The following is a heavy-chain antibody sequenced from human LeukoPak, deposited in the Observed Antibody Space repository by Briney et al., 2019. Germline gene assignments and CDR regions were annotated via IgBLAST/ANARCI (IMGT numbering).Heavy chain of an antibody. V-gene: IGHV1-46*01. CDR1: GYTFTSYY. D-gene: IGHD2-15*01. CDR3: ARDNVGYREDLYCSGGSCYSAVDY. J-gene: IGHJ4*02. Sequence: GASVKVSCKASGYTFTSYYMHWVRQAPGQGLEWMGIINPSGGSTSYAQKFQGRVTMIRDTSTSTVYMELSSLRSEDTAVYYCARDNVGYREDLYCSGGSCYSAVDYWGQGTLVTVSS. CDR2: INPSGGST.